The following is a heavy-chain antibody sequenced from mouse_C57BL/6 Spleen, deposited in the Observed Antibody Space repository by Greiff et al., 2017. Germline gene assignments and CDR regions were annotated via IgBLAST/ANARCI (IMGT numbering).Heavy chain of an antibody. CDR3: ASGNSNYVFAY. J-gene: IGHJ3*01. V-gene: IGHV1-69*01. CDR1: GYTFTSYW. Sequence: QVQLQQPGAELVMPGASVKLSCKASGYTFTSYWMHWVKQRPGQGLEWIGEIDPSDSYTNYNQKFKGKSTLTVDKSSSTAYMHLSSLTSEDSAVYYCASGNSNYVFAYWGQGTLVTVSA. D-gene: IGHD2-5*01. CDR2: IDPSDSYT.